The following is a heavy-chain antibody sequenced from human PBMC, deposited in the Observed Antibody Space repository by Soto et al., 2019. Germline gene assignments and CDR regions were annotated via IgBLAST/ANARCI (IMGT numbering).Heavy chain of an antibody. J-gene: IGHJ4*02. CDR2: IYYSGST. CDR3: AREGGDGIDY. Sequence: PSETLSLTCTVSGGSIRSGSHYWSWIRQHPGKGLEWIGYIYYSGSTYYNPSLKSRITISISTSKNQFSLKLTSVTAADTAVYYCAREGGDGIDYWGRGTLVTVSS. D-gene: IGHD3-16*01. CDR1: GGSIRSGSHY. V-gene: IGHV4-31*03.